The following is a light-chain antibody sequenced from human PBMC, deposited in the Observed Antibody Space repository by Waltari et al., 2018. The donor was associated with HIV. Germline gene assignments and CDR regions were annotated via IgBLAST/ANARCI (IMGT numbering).Light chain of an antibody. CDR1: SSDVGSYNL. CDR3: CSYAGSSTFV. CDR2: EVS. V-gene: IGLV2-23*02. Sequence: QSALTQPASVSGSPGQSITISCTGTSSDVGSYNLVSWYQQYPGKAPKLMISEVSKRPSGVSNRFSGSKSGNTAYLTIAGLQAEDEADYYCCSYAGSSTFVFGTGTKVTVL. J-gene: IGLJ1*01.